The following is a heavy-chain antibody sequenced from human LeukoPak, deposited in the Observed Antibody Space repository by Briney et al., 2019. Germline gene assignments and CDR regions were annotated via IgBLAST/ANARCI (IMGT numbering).Heavy chain of an antibody. Sequence: GGSLRLSCAAPGFTFSSYGMHWVRQAPGKGLEWVAVISYDGSNKYYADSVKGRFTISRDNSKNTLYLQMNSLRAEDTAVYYCAKDMGRYCSSTSCYNYYYYGMDVWGQGTTVTVSS. CDR2: ISYDGSNK. V-gene: IGHV3-30*18. CDR1: GFTFSSYG. J-gene: IGHJ6*02. CDR3: AKDMGRYCSSTSCYNYYYYGMDV. D-gene: IGHD2-2*02.